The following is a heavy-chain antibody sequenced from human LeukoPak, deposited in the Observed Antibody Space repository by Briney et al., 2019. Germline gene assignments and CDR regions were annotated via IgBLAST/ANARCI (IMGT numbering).Heavy chain of an antibody. J-gene: IGHJ4*02. V-gene: IGHV4-34*01. CDR3: ATIAAPPEGE. Sequence: SETLSLTCAVYGGSFSGYYWSWIRQPPGEGLEWIGEINHSGSTNYNPSLKSRVTISVDTSKNQFSLKLSSVTAADTAVYYCATIAAPPEGEWGQGTLVTVSS. CDR1: GGSFSGYY. CDR2: INHSGST. D-gene: IGHD6-6*01.